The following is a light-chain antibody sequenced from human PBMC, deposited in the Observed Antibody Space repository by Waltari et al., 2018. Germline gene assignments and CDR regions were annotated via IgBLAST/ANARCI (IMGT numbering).Light chain of an antibody. CDR3: SSYTSGTAVV. V-gene: IGLV2-14*03. CDR2: DVT. CDR1: SSDIGVYNY. J-gene: IGLJ2*01. Sequence: QSALTQPASVSGSPGQSITISCTGTSSDIGVYNYVSWYQQHPGKAPRLMIYDVTDLPSGVSNRFSCSKAGTTASLTSSGLQAEDEADYYCSSYTSGTAVVFGGGTTLTVL.